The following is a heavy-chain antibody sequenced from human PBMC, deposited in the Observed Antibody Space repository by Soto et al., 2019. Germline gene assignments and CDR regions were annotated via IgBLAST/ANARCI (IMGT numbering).Heavy chain of an antibody. D-gene: IGHD6-13*01. CDR2: INHSGST. J-gene: IGHJ5*02. Sequence: SETLSLTCAVYGGSFSGYYWSWIRQPPGKGLGWIGEINHSGSTNYNTSLKRRVTISVDTSKNQFSLKLSSGTAADTAVYYCARGIAAAGTLWFDPWGQGTLVTVSS. CDR3: ARGIAAAGTLWFDP. CDR1: GGSFSGYY. V-gene: IGHV4-34*01.